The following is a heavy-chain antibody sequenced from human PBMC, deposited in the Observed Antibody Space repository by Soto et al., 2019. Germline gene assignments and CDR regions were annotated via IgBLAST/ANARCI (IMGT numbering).Heavy chain of an antibody. CDR1: GFTFSDYY. CDR3: ARDTPEPYDYCGDVDY. Sequence: QVQLVESGGGLVQPGGSLRLSCAASGFTFSDYYMSWIRQAPGKGLEWVSYISSSSSYTNYADSVKGRFTISRDNAKNSLYLQMNSLRAEDTAVYYCARDTPEPYDYCGDVDYWGQGTLVTVSS. V-gene: IGHV3-11*06. J-gene: IGHJ4*02. D-gene: IGHD4-17*01. CDR2: ISSSSSYT.